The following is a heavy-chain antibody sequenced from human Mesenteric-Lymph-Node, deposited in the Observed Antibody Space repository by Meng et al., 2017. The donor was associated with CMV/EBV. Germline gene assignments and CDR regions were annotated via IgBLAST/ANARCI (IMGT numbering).Heavy chain of an antibody. J-gene: IGHJ4*02. CDR3: ATRSYYYDSSGGLGYYFDY. CDR2: IYNTGGT. CDR1: YMNNYY. Sequence: YMNNYYWNWIRQPPGKGLEWIGHIYNTGGTNYNPFLKSRISMSLDTSKNQFSLKLSSMTAADTAVYYCATRSYYYDSSGGLGYYFDYWGQGILVTVSS. D-gene: IGHD3-22*01. V-gene: IGHV4-59*01.